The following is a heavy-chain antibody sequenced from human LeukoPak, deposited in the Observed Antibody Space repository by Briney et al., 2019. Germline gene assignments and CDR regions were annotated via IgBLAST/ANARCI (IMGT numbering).Heavy chain of an antibody. CDR3: ARDLSWDADY. J-gene: IGHJ4*02. D-gene: IGHD6-13*01. CDR2: IKGDGSDK. CDR1: GFTFSSYW. Sequence: GGSLRLSCAASGFTFSSYWMSWVRQAPGKGLEWVAMIKGDGSDKYYVDSVKGRFTISRDNAKNSLFLQMNSLRAEDTAVYYCARDLSWDADYWGQGTLVTVSS. V-gene: IGHV3-7*04.